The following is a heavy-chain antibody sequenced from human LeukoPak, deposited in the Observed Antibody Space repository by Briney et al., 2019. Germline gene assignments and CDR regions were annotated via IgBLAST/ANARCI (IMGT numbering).Heavy chain of an antibody. Sequence: PGGTLRLSCAASGFTFSSYGMSWVRQAPGKGLEWVANIKQDGREKYSVDSVKGRFTISRDNAKNSLYLQMNSLRAEDTAVYYCARVEDYDILTGVDYWGQGTLVTVSS. CDR3: ARVEDYDILTGVDY. CDR1: GFTFSSYG. D-gene: IGHD3-9*01. CDR2: IKQDGREK. J-gene: IGHJ4*02. V-gene: IGHV3-7*01.